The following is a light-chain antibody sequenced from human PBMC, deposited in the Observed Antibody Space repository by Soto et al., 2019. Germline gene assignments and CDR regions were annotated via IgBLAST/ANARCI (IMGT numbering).Light chain of an antibody. CDR3: NSHTSGSSSTYV. J-gene: IGLJ1*01. CDR1: SSDVGGYNY. Sequence: QSALTQPASVSGSPGQSITISCTGTSSDVGGYNYVSWYQQYPGKAPKLMIYDVSNRPSGVSNRFSGSKSGNTASLTISGLQAEDEADYYCNSHTSGSSSTYVFGTGTQLTVL. V-gene: IGLV2-14*01. CDR2: DVS.